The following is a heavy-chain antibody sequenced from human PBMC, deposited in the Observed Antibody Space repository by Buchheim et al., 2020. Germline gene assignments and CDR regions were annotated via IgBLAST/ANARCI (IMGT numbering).Heavy chain of an antibody. V-gene: IGHV3-23*01. CDR1: GFTFSSNA. Sequence: EVQLLESGGGLVQPGGSLRLSCAASGFTFSSNAMSWVRQAPGKGLEWVSVISGSSGSSYYADSVKGRFTISRDNSRNTLYLQMNSLRAEDTAIYYCAKKIGYSLYSFDYWGQGTL. D-gene: IGHD5-18*01. CDR2: ISGSSGSS. CDR3: AKKIGYSLYSFDY. J-gene: IGHJ4*02.